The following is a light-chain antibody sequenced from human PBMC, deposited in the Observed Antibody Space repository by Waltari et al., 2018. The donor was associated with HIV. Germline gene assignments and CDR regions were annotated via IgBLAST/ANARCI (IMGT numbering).Light chain of an antibody. Sequence: QSALTQPASVSGSLGQSITFPCTGTSSDIGGYDYVSWYQQHPGEAHKIFIYDVPNRPSEISDRFSGSNSDDTSPLTISVLQAEDEADYYFTSFTTPTAWVFGGVTKLTVL. CDR1: SSDIGGYDY. V-gene: IGLV2-14*03. CDR2: DVP. J-gene: IGLJ3*02. CDR3: TSFTTPTAWV.